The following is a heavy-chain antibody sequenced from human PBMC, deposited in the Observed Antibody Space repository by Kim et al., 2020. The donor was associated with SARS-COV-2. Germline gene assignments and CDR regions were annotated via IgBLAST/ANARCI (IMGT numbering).Heavy chain of an antibody. Sequence: SETLSLTCAVYGGSFSGYYWSWIRQPPGKGLEWIGEINHSGSTNYNPSLKSRVTISVDTSKNQFSLKLSSVTAADTAVYYCSRGNLRYYCGSGSYSHPYYYYGMDVWGQGTPVTVSS. CDR3: SRGNLRYYCGSGSYSHPYYYYGMDV. CDR2: INHSGST. J-gene: IGHJ6*02. V-gene: IGHV4-34*01. CDR1: GGSFSGYY. D-gene: IGHD3-10*01.